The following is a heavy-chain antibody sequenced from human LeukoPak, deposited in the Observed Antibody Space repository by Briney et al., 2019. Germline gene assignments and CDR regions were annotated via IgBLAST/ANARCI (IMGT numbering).Heavy chain of an antibody. CDR3: ARGRICSGGSCYSWGGYYYYMDV. CDR2: INHSGST. J-gene: IGHJ6*03. V-gene: IGHV4-34*01. Sequence: SETLSLTCAVYGGSFSGYYWSWIRQPPGKGLEWIGEINHSGSTNYNPSLKSRVTISVDTSKNQFSLKLSSVTAADTAVYYCARGRICSGGSCYSWGGYYYYMDVWGKGTTVTVSS. D-gene: IGHD2-15*01. CDR1: GGSFSGYY.